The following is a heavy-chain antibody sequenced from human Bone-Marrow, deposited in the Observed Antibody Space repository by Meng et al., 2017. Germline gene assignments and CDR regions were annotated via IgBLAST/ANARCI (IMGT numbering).Heavy chain of an antibody. CDR3: ARPQGAARPIWFDP. V-gene: IGHV4-38-2*01. D-gene: IGHD6-6*01. CDR1: GYSISSGYY. J-gene: IGHJ5*02. CDR2: IYHSGST. Sequence: GSLRLSGAVSGYSISSGYYWGWIRQPPGKGLEWIGSIYHSGSTYYNPSLKSRVTISVDTSKNQFSLKLSSVTAADTAVYYCARPQGAARPIWFDPWGQGTLVTVSS.